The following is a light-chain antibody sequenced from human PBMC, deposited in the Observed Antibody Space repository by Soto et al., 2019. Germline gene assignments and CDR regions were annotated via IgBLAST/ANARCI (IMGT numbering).Light chain of an antibody. V-gene: IGLV2-11*01. Sequence: QSALTQPRSVSGPPGQSVTVSCTGISSDVDGYNYVSWYQHHPGKAPQLIIYDVSQRPSGVPDRFSGSKSANTASLTISGLQAEDEADYYCSSYAGTYVVFGGGTKLTVL. J-gene: IGLJ2*01. CDR3: SSYAGTYVV. CDR2: DVS. CDR1: SSDVDGYNY.